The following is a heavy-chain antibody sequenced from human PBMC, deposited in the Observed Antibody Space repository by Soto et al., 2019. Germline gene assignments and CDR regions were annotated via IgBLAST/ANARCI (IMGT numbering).Heavy chain of an antibody. Sequence: SETLSLTCTVSGGSMSSEGYYWSWIRQHPGKGLEWIGYIYYSGLTDYNPSLKSRLTISVDRSKNEFYLKMRSVTAADTAVYYCARLRVVGASGRWFDPWGQGTLVTVSS. CDR1: GGSMSSEGYY. D-gene: IGHD1-26*01. CDR3: ARLRVVGASGRWFDP. V-gene: IGHV4-31*03. J-gene: IGHJ5*02. CDR2: IYYSGLT.